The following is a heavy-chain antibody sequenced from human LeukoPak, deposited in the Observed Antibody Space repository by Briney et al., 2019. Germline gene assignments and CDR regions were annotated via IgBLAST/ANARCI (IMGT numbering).Heavy chain of an antibody. CDR3: ARFEDYYDSSGYYSLDY. CDR1: GYTFTSYG. J-gene: IGHJ4*02. Sequence: GASVKVSCKASGYTFTSYGISWVRQAPGQGLEWMGWISAYNGNTNYAQKFQGRVTMTRDTSISTAYMELSRLRSDDTAVYYCARFEDYYDSSGYYSLDYWGQGTLVTVSS. V-gene: IGHV1-18*01. D-gene: IGHD3-22*01. CDR2: ISAYNGNT.